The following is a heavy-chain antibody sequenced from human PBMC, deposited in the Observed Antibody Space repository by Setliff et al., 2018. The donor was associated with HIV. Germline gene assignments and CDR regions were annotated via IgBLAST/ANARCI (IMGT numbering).Heavy chain of an antibody. CDR3: ARGPARAVARPGWLDP. D-gene: IGHD6-19*01. J-gene: IGHJ5*02. CDR1: GGSVSSSNW. Sequence: SETLSLTCAVSGGSVSSSNWWSWVRQPPGKGLEWIGEISQSGSTNYNPSLKSRVTISVDKSKNQFSLELSSVTAADTAVYYCARGPARAVARPGWLDPWGQGTLVTVSS. CDR2: ISQSGST. V-gene: IGHV4-4*02.